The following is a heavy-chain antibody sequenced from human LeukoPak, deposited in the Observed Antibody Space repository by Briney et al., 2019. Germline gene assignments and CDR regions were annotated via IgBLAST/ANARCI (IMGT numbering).Heavy chain of an antibody. CDR2: INHSGST. D-gene: IGHD2-15*01. CDR1: GGSFSGYY. J-gene: IGHJ4*02. CDR3: ASYSGGIQYYFDY. V-gene: IGHV4-34*01. Sequence: SETLSLTCAVYGGSFSGYYWSWIRQPPGKGLEWFGEINHSGSTNYNPSLKSRVTISVDTSKNQFSLKLSSVTAADTAVYYCASYSGGIQYYFDYWGQGTLVTVSS.